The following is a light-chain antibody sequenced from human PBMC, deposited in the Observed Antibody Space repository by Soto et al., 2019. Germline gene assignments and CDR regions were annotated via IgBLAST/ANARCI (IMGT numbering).Light chain of an antibody. CDR1: QNLSRN. Sequence: EMVMTQSPATLSVSPGERATLSCRASQNLSRNLAWYQQQPGQAPRLLIYGASTRATGIPARFSGSGSGTDFTLTISSLQSEDFPVYYCQQYDNWPHNFGRWTKLEIK. J-gene: IGKJ2*01. CDR2: GAS. CDR3: QQYDNWPHN. V-gene: IGKV3-15*01.